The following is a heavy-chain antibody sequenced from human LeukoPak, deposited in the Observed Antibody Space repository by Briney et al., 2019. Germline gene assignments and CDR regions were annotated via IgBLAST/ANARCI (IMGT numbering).Heavy chain of an antibody. CDR2: ISAYNGNT. J-gene: IGHJ3*02. D-gene: IGHD2-2*01. CDR3: ATPLYCSSTSCPPGDDAFDI. CDR1: GYTFTSYG. V-gene: IGHV1-18*01. Sequence: ASVKVSCKASGYTFTSYGISWGRQAPGQGLEWMGWISAYNGNTNYAQKLQGRVTMTTDTSTDTAYMELSSLRSEDTAVYYCATPLYCSSTSCPPGDDAFDIWGQGTMVTVSS.